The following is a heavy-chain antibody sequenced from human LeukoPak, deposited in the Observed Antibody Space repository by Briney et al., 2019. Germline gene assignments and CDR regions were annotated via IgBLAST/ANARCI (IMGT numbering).Heavy chain of an antibody. J-gene: IGHJ5*02. Sequence: ASVKVSCKASGYTFPSYFMHWVRQAPGQGLEWMGWMNVGNGNTKYSQKFQGRVTITRDTSASTAYMELSSLRSEDTAVYYCARVYYYGSGVTYNWFDPWGQGTLVTVSS. CDR3: ARVYYYGSGVTYNWFDP. V-gene: IGHV1-3*01. D-gene: IGHD3-10*01. CDR2: MNVGNGNT. CDR1: GYTFPSYF.